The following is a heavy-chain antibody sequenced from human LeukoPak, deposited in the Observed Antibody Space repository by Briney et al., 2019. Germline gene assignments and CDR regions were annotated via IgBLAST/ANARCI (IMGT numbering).Heavy chain of an antibody. Sequence: GGSLRLSCAASGFTFSSYAMSWVRQAPGKGLEWVSAISGSGGSTYYADSVKGRFTISRDNSKNTLYLQMNSLRAEDTAVYNCANSPEVVTAINVSYWGQGTLVTVSS. CDR2: ISGSGGST. V-gene: IGHV3-23*01. J-gene: IGHJ4*02. CDR3: ANSPEVVTAINVSY. CDR1: GFTFSSYA. D-gene: IGHD2-21*02.